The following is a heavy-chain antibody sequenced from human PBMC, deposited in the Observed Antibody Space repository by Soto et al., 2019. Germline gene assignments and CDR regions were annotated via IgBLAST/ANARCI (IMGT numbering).Heavy chain of an antibody. CDR3: ASQMKQWLGWFDP. D-gene: IGHD6-19*01. V-gene: IGHV3-7*01. Sequence: GGSLRLSCAASGFTFSSYWMSWVRQAPGKGLEWVANIKQDGSEKYYVDSVKGRFTISRDNAKNSLYLQMNSLRAEDTAVYYCASQMKQWLGWFDPWGQGTLVTVSS. J-gene: IGHJ5*02. CDR2: IKQDGSEK. CDR1: GFTFSSYW.